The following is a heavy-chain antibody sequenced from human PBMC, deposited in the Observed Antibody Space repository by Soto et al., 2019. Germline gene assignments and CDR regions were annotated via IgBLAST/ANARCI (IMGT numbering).Heavy chain of an antibody. J-gene: IGHJ5*02. CDR1: GLTFSSNW. Sequence: EVQLVESGGGLVQPGGSLRLSCAASGLTFSSNWMSWVRQAPGRGLECVANIKQDGNEKYYVDSVKGRFTISRDNAKNSLYLQMNSLRAEDTAVYYGARVVGAPNGFDPWGQGTLVTVSS. D-gene: IGHD1-26*01. V-gene: IGHV3-7*04. CDR2: IKQDGNEK. CDR3: ARVVGAPNGFDP.